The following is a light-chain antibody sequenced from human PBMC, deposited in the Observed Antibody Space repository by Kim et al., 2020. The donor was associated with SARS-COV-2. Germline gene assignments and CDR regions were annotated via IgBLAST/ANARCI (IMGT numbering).Light chain of an antibody. CDR2: GAS. J-gene: IGKJ3*01. Sequence: QGDRVTRSSRARQSMRGDLAWYPQKTGQAPRLLIYGASTRAPGIPARFSGSGSGREFNRTISSLQSEDFAVYHCKQYNKWIPAFTFGARTKVDIK. CDR1: QSMRGD. V-gene: IGKV3-15*01. CDR3: KQYNKWIPAFT.